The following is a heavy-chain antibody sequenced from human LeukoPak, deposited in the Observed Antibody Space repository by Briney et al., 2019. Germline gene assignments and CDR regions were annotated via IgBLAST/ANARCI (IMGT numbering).Heavy chain of an antibody. D-gene: IGHD3-10*01. J-gene: IGHJ4*02. V-gene: IGHV1-24*01. CDR2: LDSEDGEI. CDR1: GYTLTELS. Sequence: GASVKVSCKVSGYTLTELSIHWVRQAPGKGLEWMGGLDSEDGEITYAQKFQGRVTMTEDTSTDTAYMELSSLRSEDTAVYYCVTADYYGSGGYQITDYWGQGTLVTVSS. CDR3: VTADYYGSGGYQITDY.